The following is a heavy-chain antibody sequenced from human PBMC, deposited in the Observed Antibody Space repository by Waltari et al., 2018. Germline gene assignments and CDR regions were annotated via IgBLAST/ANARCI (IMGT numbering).Heavy chain of an antibody. CDR1: GYTFTSYA. V-gene: IGHV1-3*01. J-gene: IGHJ4*02. CDR2: INAGNGYN. Sequence: QVQLVQSGAEVKKPGASVKVSCKASGYTFTSYAMHWVRQAPGQRLEWMGWINAGNGYNKYSQKFQGTVTLTRDTSASTAYMELSSRRSEDTAGYYCAREAPYLDYWGQGTLVTVSS. CDR3: AREAPYLDY.